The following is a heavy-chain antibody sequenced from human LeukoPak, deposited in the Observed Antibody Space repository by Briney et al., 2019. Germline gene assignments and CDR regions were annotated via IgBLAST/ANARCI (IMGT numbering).Heavy chain of an antibody. CDR3: ARDNQPSSSLFFWFDP. J-gene: IGHJ5*02. Sequence: PSETLSLTCAVYDGSFSGYYWSWIRQPPGKGLEWIGEINHSGSTNYNPSLKSRVTISVDKSKNQFSLKLSSVTAADTAVYYCARDNQPSSSLFFWFDPWGQGTLVTVSS. CDR1: DGSFSGYY. D-gene: IGHD6-13*01. V-gene: IGHV4-34*01. CDR2: INHSGST.